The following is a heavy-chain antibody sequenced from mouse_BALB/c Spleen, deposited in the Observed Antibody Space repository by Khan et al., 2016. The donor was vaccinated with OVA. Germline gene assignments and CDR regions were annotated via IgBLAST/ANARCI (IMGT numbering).Heavy chain of an antibody. Sequence: EVQLVESGGDLVKPGGSLKLSCAASGFTFSSYSMSWVRQTPDKRLEWVASISSGGDYTYYLDSVKGRFTISRDNAKNTLYLQMSDLKSEDTAIYYCADQLTGSFAYRGQGTLVTVSA. D-gene: IGHD4-1*01. V-gene: IGHV5-6*01. CDR2: ISSGGDYT. CDR1: GFTFSSYS. J-gene: IGHJ3*01. CDR3: ADQLTGSFAY.